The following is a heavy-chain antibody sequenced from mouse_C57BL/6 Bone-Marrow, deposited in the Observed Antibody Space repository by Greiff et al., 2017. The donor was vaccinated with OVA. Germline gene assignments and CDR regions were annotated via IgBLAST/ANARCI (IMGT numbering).Heavy chain of an antibody. CDR3: ASPFYYGNYGGFAY. CDR1: GYAFSSYW. CDR2: IYPGDGDT. Sequence: QVQLQQSGAELVKPGASVKISCKASGYAFSSYWMNWVKQRPGKGLEWIGQIYPGDGDTNYNGKFKGKATLTADKSSSTAYMQLSSLTSEDSAVYFCASPFYYGNYGGFAYWGQGTLVTVSA. J-gene: IGHJ3*01. D-gene: IGHD2-1*01. V-gene: IGHV1-80*01.